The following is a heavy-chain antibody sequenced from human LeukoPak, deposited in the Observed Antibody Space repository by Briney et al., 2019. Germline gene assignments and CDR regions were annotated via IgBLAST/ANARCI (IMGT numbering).Heavy chain of an antibody. D-gene: IGHD2-2*01. CDR2: IKQDGSEK. V-gene: IGHV3-7*01. J-gene: IGHJ6*03. CDR1: GFTFSSYW. CDR3: ARAITDCSSTSCYSRDYYMDV. Sequence: HPGGSLRLSCAASGFTFSSYWMSWVRQAPGKGLEWVANIKQDGSEKYYVDSVKGRFTISRDNAKNSLYLQMNSLRAEDTAVYCCARAITDCSSTSCYSRDYYMDVWGKGTTVTVSS.